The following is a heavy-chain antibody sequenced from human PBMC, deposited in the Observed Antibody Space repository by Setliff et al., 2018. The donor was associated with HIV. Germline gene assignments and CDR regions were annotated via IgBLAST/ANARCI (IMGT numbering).Heavy chain of an antibody. CDR3: ARAHFLVAMARNWFDP. Sequence: ASVKVSCKASGYTFTDFYIHWVRQAPGQGLEWIGRINPKSGVADYLKKFQGRVTMTTDTSTNSAHMELIRPRFDDTAVYYCARAHFLVAMARNWFDPWGQGTLVTVSS. CDR1: GYTFTDFY. J-gene: IGHJ5*02. D-gene: IGHD5-12*01. CDR2: INPKSGVA. V-gene: IGHV1-2*06.